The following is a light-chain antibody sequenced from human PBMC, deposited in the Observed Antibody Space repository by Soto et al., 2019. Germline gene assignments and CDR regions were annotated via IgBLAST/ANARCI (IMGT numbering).Light chain of an antibody. J-gene: IGLJ1*01. CDR2: EVS. CDR1: SSDVGGYNN. V-gene: IGLV2-14*01. CDR3: SSYTTTDTYV. Sequence: QSVLTQPASVSGSPGQSITISCTGTSSDVGGYNNVSWSQQHPGKAPKLIIYEVSNRPSGVSNRFSGSKSGNTASLTISGLQAEDEADYYCSSYTTTDTYVFGTGTKVTVL.